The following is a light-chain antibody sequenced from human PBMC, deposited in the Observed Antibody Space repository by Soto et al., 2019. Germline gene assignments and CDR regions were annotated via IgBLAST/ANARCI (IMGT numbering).Light chain of an antibody. CDR2: GAS. CDR1: QSITSN. V-gene: IGKV3-15*01. Sequence: EIVMTQSPATLSVSPGERATLSCRASQSITSNLAWYQQKPGQAPSLLIYGASTRATGIPARFSGSGSGTEFTLTISSLQSEDFAVYYCQQYNKWPPWTFGQGTKVEIK. J-gene: IGKJ1*01. CDR3: QQYNKWPPWT.